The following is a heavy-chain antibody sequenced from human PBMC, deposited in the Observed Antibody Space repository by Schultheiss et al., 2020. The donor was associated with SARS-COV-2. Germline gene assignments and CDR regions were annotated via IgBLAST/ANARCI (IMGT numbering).Heavy chain of an antibody. V-gene: IGHV4-34*01. CDR2: INHSGST. CDR3: ARDSRGIVGATRAFDI. J-gene: IGHJ3*02. D-gene: IGHD1-26*01. Sequence: SETLSLTCAVYGGSFSGYYWSWIRQPPGKGLEWIGEINHSGSTNYNPSLKSRVTISVDTSKNQFSLQLNSMTPEDTAVYFCARDSRGIVGATRAFDIWGQGTMVTVSS. CDR1: GGSFSGYY.